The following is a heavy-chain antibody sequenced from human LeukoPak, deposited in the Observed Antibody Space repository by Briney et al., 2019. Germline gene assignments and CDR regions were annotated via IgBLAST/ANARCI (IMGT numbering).Heavy chain of an antibody. CDR1: GGSISSYY. J-gene: IGHJ3*02. D-gene: IGHD6-19*01. CDR2: IYTSGST. V-gene: IGHV4-4*07. CDR3: ARVHSSGWYGRRADDAFDI. Sequence: SETLSLTCTVSGGSISSYYWSWIRQPAGKGLEWIGRIYTSGSTNYNPSLKSRVTISVDTSKNQFSLKLSSVTAADTAVYYCARVHSSGWYGRRADDAFDIWGQGTMVTVSS.